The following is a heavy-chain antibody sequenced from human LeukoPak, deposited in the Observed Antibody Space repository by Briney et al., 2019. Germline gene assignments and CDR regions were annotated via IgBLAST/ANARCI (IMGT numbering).Heavy chain of an antibody. Sequence: ASVRVSCKASGYTFTKYGITRVRQAPGQGLEWMGWTSPNNGNTNYGKKFQGRVTMTTDTSTNTAYMELRSLRSDDTAVYYCARDPPPSCHNGVCYVARQYYFDYWGQGTLVTVSS. CDR2: TSPNNGNT. J-gene: IGHJ4*02. D-gene: IGHD2-8*01. V-gene: IGHV1-18*01. CDR1: GYTFTKYG. CDR3: ARDPPPSCHNGVCYVARQYYFDY.